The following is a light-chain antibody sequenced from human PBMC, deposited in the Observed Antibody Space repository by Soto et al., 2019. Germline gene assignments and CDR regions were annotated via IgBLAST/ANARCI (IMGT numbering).Light chain of an antibody. CDR2: DAS. CDR3: QQRSNWRT. CDR1: QSVSSY. V-gene: IGKV3-11*01. J-gene: IGKJ4*01. Sequence: EIVLTQSPATLSLSPGERATLSCRASQSVSSYLAWYQQKPGQAPRLLIYDASNRATGIPARFSGSGSGTDFTFTISSLEPEDFAVYYCQQRSNWRTFDGETKVEIK.